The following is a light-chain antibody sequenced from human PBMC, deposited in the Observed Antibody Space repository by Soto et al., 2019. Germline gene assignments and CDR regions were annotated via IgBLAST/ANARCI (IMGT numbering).Light chain of an antibody. CDR3: QQYGSSPWYT. CDR2: AAS. CDR1: QSFTSGY. Sequence: EIVLTQSPGTLSLSPGERATLSCRASQSFTSGYLAWYQQKPGQAPRLLIYAASSRATGIPDRFSGSGSGTDFTLTISRLEPEDFAVYYCQQYGSSPWYTFGQGTKVEIK. J-gene: IGKJ2*01. V-gene: IGKV3-20*01.